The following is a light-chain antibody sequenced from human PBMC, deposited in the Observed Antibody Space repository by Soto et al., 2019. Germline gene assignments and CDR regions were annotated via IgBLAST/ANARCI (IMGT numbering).Light chain of an antibody. J-gene: IGKJ1*01. CDR1: QTISSW. CDR3: QHYNSYSEA. CDR2: KAS. Sequence: DIQMTQSPSTLSGSVGDGVTITCLASQTISSWLAWYQQKPGKAPKLLIYKASTLKSGVPSRFSSSGSGTEFTLTISSLQPDDFATYYCQHYNSYSEAFGQGTKVDIK. V-gene: IGKV1-5*03.